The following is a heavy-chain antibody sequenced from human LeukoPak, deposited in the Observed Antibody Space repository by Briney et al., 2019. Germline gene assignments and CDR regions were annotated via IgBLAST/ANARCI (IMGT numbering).Heavy chain of an antibody. D-gene: IGHD5-18*01. V-gene: IGHV3-21*01. CDR3: AREQPERGYSYGTTDY. CDR2: ISSSSSYI. CDR1: GFTFSSYS. Sequence: KPGGSLRLSCAASGFTFSSYSMNWVRQAPGKGLEWVSSISSSSSYIYYADSVKGRFTISRGNAKNSLYLQMNSLRAEDTAVYYCAREQPERGYSYGTTDYWGQGTLVTVSS. J-gene: IGHJ4*02.